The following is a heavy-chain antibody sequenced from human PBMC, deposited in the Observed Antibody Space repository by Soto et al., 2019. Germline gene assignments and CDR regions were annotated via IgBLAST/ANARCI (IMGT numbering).Heavy chain of an antibody. J-gene: IGHJ6*02. D-gene: IGHD2-2*01. Sequence: PSETLSLTCNVSGGSIYTYYWSWLRQSPGKGLEWIGYISDGGSTNYNPSLQSRVTISVDTSKRQFSLKLSSVTAADTAVYYCAREGCSSTSCYPPYYYYGMDVWGQGTTVTVSS. V-gene: IGHV4-59*13. CDR3: AREGCSSTSCYPPYYYYGMDV. CDR1: GGSIYTYY. CDR2: ISDGGST.